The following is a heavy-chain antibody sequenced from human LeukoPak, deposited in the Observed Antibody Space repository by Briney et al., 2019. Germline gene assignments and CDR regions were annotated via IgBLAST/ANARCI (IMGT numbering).Heavy chain of an antibody. Sequence: GASVKVSSKASGYTFTAYYVHWVRQAPGQGLEWMGLIKPNSGGTIYAQMFQGRVTMTRDTSISTAYMELSRLTSDDTAVYYCARLEGSAATRGDWGQGTLVTVSS. V-gene: IGHV1-2*02. CDR3: ARLEGSAATRGD. J-gene: IGHJ4*02. CDR2: IKPNSGGT. D-gene: IGHD1-7*01. CDR1: GYTFTAYY.